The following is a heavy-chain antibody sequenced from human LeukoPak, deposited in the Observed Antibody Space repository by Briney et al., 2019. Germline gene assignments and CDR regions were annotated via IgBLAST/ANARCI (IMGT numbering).Heavy chain of an antibody. CDR3: ARLSKPGSFDY. Sequence: SETLSLTCTVSGGSISSSNCYWAWIRQPPGKGLEWIGTIYYSGSTYYNASLKSRITMSVDTSKNQFSLKLSSVTAADTAVYYCARLSKPGSFDYWGQGALVTASS. J-gene: IGHJ4*02. CDR2: IYYSGST. D-gene: IGHD1-14*01. V-gene: IGHV4-39*01. CDR1: GGSISSSNCY.